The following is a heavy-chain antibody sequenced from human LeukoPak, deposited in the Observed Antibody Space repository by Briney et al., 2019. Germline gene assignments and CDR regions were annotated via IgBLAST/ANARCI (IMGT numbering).Heavy chain of an antibody. V-gene: IGHV1-2*02. CDR2: INPNSGGT. CDR3: ARIGYNHYFDY. D-gene: IGHD1-14*01. Sequence: RASVKVSCKASGYTFTGKFIHWVRQAPGQGLEWMGWINPNSGGTNYAQTFQGRVTMTRDTSITTAYLELSRLRSDDTAVYYCARIGYNHYFDYWGQGTLVTVSS. CDR1: GYTFTGKF. J-gene: IGHJ4*02.